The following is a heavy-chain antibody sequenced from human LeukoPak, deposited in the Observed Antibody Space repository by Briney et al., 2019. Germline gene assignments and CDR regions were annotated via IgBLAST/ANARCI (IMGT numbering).Heavy chain of an antibody. V-gene: IGHV1-3*01. Sequence: ASVKVSCKASGYTFTGYYMHWVRQAPGQRLEWMGWINAGNGNTKYSQKFQGRVTITRDTSASTAYMELSSLRSEDTAVYYCARGGPNTYYDFWSGYYHYWGQGTLVTVSS. CDR2: INAGNGNT. CDR1: GYTFTGYY. CDR3: ARGGPNTYYDFWSGYYHY. J-gene: IGHJ4*02. D-gene: IGHD3-3*01.